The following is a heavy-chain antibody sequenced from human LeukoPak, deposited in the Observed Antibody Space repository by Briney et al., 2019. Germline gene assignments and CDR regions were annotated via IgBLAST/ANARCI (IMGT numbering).Heavy chain of an antibody. D-gene: IGHD4-11*01. CDR1: GGSISSSYW. Sequence: SGTLSLTCAVSGGSISSSYWWSWVRQPPGKGLDWIGEVYHTGSTNYNSSLKSRVTISVDKSKNQFSLKLTSVTAADTAVYYCARITVTKRRYNWFDPWGQGTLVTVSS. CDR3: ARITVTKRRYNWFDP. CDR2: VYHTGST. J-gene: IGHJ5*02. V-gene: IGHV4-4*02.